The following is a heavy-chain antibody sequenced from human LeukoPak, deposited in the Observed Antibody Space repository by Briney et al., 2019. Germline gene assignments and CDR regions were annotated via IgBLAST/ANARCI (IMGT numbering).Heavy chain of an antibody. CDR2: TYYRSRWYS. D-gene: IGHD4-11*01. J-gene: IGHJ3*01. V-gene: IGHV6-1*01. Sequence: SQTLSLTCVISGDSVSSNSATWSWLRQSPSRGLEWLGRTYYRSRWYSDYAVSVKSRITINPDTYKNHFSLQLNSVTPEDTAVYFCARWLTTSAGFDFWGQGTMVTVSS. CDR1: GDSVSSNSAT. CDR3: ARWLTTSAGFDF.